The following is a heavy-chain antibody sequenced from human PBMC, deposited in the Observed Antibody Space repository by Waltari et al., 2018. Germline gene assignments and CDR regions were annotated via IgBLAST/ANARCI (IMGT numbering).Heavy chain of an antibody. V-gene: IGHV1-69-2*01. CDR3: APLPGGSGQTFDY. CDR2: IDPEDGET. D-gene: IGHD3-10*01. CDR1: GYTFIDYF. Sequence: EVQLVQSGAEVKKPGVIVKISCKASGYTFIDYFMHWVQQAPGKGLEWVGRIDPEDGETVYAEKFQGRVTITADTSTDTSYLELSSLRSDDTAVYYCAPLPGGSGQTFDYWGQGTLLTVSS. J-gene: IGHJ4*02.